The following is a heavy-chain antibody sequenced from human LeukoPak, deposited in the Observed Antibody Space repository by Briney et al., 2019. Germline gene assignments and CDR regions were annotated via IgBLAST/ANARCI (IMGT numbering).Heavy chain of an antibody. CDR1: GDSISSSGCF. CDR2: INYSGST. Sequence: PSETLSLTCTVSGDSISSSGCFWGWIRQSPGKGLEWIASINYSGSTYYNPSLKRRVTISIDTSKNQFSLKLSPVTAADAAVYYCARTYSSGQGAYYWGQGPLVTVSS. D-gene: IGHD6-25*01. J-gene: IGHJ4*02. V-gene: IGHV4-39*07. CDR3: ARTYSSGQGAYY.